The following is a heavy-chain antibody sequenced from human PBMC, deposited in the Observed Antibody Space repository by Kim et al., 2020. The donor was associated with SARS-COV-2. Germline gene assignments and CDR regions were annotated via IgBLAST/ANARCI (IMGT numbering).Heavy chain of an antibody. CDR1: GGTFSSYA. CDR3: ARWSYSSPRPHYYYYYGMDV. Sequence: SVKVSCKASGGTFSSYAISWVRQAPGQGLEWMGGIIPIFGTANYAQKFQGRVTITADESTSTAYMELSSLRSEDTAVYYCARWSYSSPRPHYYYYYGMDVWGQGTTVTVSS. J-gene: IGHJ6*02. D-gene: IGHD4-4*01. V-gene: IGHV1-69*13. CDR2: IIPIFGTA.